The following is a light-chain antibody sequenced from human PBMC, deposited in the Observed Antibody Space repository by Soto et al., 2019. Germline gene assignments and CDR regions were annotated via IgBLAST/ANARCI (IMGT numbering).Light chain of an antibody. V-gene: IGKV1-13*02. CDR3: QQANSFPLT. CDR1: QDIGND. CDR2: DAS. J-gene: IGKJ4*01. Sequence: IQMTQSPSSLSASVGDRVTITCRASQDIGNDLGWYQQKPGKAPKLLIYDASSLESGVPSRFSGSGSGTDFTLTISSLQPEDFATYYCQQANSFPLTFGGGTKVDIK.